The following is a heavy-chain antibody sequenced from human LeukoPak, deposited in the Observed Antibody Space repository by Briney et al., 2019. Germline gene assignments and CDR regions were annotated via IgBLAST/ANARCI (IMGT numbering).Heavy chain of an antibody. J-gene: IGHJ4*02. CDR2: ISGSGGTT. CDR3: AKGRGDGYTYPLLFDY. D-gene: IGHD5-24*01. V-gene: IGHV3-23*01. CDR1: GFTFNNYA. Sequence: GGSLRLSCAASGFTFNNYAMSWVRQAPGKGLEWVSLISGSGGTTHSADSVKGRFTISRDNSRKMLYLQMSSLRAEDTAVYYCAKGRGDGYTYPLLFDYWGQGTLVTVSS.